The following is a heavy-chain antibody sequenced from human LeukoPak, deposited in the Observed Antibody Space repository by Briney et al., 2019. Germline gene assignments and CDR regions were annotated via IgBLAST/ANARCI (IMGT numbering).Heavy chain of an antibody. CDR2: INNSGGTT. CDR1: SFSFSSYA. J-gene: IGHJ4*02. CDR3: AKDLSQNIVVVPAAYFDY. V-gene: IGHV3-23*01. Sequence: GGSLRLSCAASSFSFSSYAMSWVRQAPGKGLEWVPTINNSGGTTYYADSVKGRFTISRDNSKNTLYLQMNSLRAEDTAVYYCAKDLSQNIVVVPAAYFDYWGQGTLVTVSS. D-gene: IGHD2-2*01.